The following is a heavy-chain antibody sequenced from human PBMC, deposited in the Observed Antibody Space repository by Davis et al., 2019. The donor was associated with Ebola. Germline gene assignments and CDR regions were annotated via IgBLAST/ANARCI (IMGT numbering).Heavy chain of an antibody. J-gene: IGHJ4*02. CDR1: GDSFSGYA. D-gene: IGHD2-8*01. Sequence: SVKVSCKASGDSFSGYAINWVRQVPGQRFEWMGGIIPLFNKPSYAHKFQGRVTITADESTSTAYLEVSSLRSEDTAIYYCARGTYVQSFTGADYWGQGTLVTVSS. CDR2: IIPLFNKP. CDR3: ARGTYVQSFTGADY. V-gene: IGHV1-69*13.